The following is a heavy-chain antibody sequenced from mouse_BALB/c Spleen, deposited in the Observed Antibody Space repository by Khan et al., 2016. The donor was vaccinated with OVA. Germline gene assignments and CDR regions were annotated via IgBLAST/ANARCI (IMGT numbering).Heavy chain of an antibody. V-gene: IGHV2-4*02. J-gene: IGHJ4*01. CDR2: IWSGGNP. CDR3: ARKRGVHYNMDY. Sequence: QVRLQQSGPGLVQPSQSLSITCTVSGFSLTNYGIHWVRQPPGKGLEWLGLIWSGGNPDYNAAFISRLSISKDNTKSQVFFKMNSLQTDDTAIYYCARKRGVHYNMDYLGQGTSVTVSS. CDR1: GFSLTNYG.